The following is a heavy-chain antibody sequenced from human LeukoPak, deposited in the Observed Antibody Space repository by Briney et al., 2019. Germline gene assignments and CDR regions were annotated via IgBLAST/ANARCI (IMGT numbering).Heavy chain of an antibody. J-gene: IGHJ5*02. CDR1: GGSISSSSYY. CDR2: IYYSGST. Sequence: PSETLSLTWTVSGGSISSSSYYWGWIRQPPGKGLEWIGSIYYSGSTYYNPSLKSRVTISVDTSKNQFSLKLSAADTAVYYCARDLTIFGGGHWFDPWGQGTLVTVSS. V-gene: IGHV4-39*07. D-gene: IGHD3-3*01. CDR3: ARDLTIFGGGHWFDP.